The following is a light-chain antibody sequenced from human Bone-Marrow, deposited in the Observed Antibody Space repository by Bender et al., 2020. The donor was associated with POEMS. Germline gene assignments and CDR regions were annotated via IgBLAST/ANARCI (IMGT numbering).Light chain of an antibody. CDR2: NNS. V-gene: IGLV1-44*01. CDR3: ATWDDSLNGWV. CDR1: SSKFGSYP. Sequence: QSVLTQPPSASGTPGQRVTISCSGSSSKFGSYPVNWYQQLPGAAPKLVIFNNSQRPSGVPDRVSGSNSGTSASLAISGLLSDDEADFYCATWDDSLNGWVFGGGPKLTVL. J-gene: IGLJ3*02.